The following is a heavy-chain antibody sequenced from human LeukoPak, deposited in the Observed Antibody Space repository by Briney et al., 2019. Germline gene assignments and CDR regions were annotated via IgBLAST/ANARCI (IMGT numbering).Heavy chain of an antibody. V-gene: IGHV3-23*01. D-gene: IGHD3/OR15-3a*01. CDR1: GFTFSSYA. CDR3: AKDFLWTNTYYFDY. Sequence: GGSLRLSCAASGFTFSSYAMSWVRQAPGKGLEWVSAISGSGGSTYYADSVKGRFTIFRDNSKNTLYLQMNSLRAEDTAVYYCAKDFLWTNTYYFDYWGQGTLVTVSS. J-gene: IGHJ4*02. CDR2: ISGSGGST.